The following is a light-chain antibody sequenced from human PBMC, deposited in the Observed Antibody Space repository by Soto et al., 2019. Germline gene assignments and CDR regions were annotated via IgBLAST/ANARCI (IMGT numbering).Light chain of an antibody. V-gene: IGKV3-20*01. Sequence: EIVLTQSPGTLSLSPWERATRSCSVNQSVSNNYLAWYQQKHGQAPRLLIYGASSRATGTPDRFSGSGSGTDFTLTISRLEPEDFAVYYCQQYYSSPWTFGLGTKVDIK. CDR2: GAS. CDR3: QQYYSSPWT. CDR1: QSVSNNY. J-gene: IGKJ1*01.